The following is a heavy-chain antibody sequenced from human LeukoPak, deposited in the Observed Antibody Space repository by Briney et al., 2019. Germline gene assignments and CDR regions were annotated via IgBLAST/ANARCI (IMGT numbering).Heavy chain of an antibody. CDR3: ARPQHGDLYAFDI. CDR2: VDGDGSTT. CDR1: GFTFTSYW. Sequence: TGGSLRLSCAASGFTFTSYWMHWVRQAPGKVLVWVSRVDGDGSTTTYADSVKGRFTISRDNDKNTLYLQMNSLRAEDTAVYYCARPQHGDLYAFDIWGQGTMVTVSS. V-gene: IGHV3-74*01. J-gene: IGHJ3*02. D-gene: IGHD4-17*01.